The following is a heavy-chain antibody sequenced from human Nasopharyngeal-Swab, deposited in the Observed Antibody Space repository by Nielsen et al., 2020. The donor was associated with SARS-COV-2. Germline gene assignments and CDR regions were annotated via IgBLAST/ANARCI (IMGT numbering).Heavy chain of an antibody. CDR2: ISYDGSNK. J-gene: IGHJ6*03. Sequence: GGSLRLSCAASGFTFSSYGMHWVRQAPGKGLEWVAVISYDGSNKYYADSVKGRFTISRDNSKNTLYLQMNSLRAEDTAVYYCAKDSWDIVVVVAVAYYYYMDVWGKGTTVTVSS. V-gene: IGHV3-30*18. CDR3: AKDSWDIVVVVAVAYYYYMDV. D-gene: IGHD2-15*01. CDR1: GFTFSSYG.